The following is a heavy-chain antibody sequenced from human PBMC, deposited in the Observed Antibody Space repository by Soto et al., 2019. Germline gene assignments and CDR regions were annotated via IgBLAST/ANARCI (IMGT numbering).Heavy chain of an antibody. V-gene: IGHV4-34*01. J-gene: IGHJ4*02. CDR2: INHIGST. CDR1: GEYFSGYY. CDR3: ARGRTPTVAGPSGWAYYFDY. D-gene: IGHD6-19*01. Sequence: SETLSLTYTVYGEYFSGYYCSWIRQPPGKGLEWIGEINHIGSTNYNPSLKSRVTISVDTSKNQFSLKLSSVTAADTAVYYCARGRTPTVAGPSGWAYYFDYWGQGTLVTVSS.